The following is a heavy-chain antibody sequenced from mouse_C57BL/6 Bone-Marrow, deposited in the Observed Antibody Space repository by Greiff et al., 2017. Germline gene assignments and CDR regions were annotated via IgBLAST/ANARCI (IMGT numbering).Heavy chain of an antibody. CDR3: ARTRYYAMDY. V-gene: IGHV5-16*01. Sequence: EVNLMESEGGLLQPGSSMKLSCTASGFPFRDYYMAWVRPVPEKGLEWVANINYDGSSTSYLDSLKSRFIISRDNAKNILYLQMSSLKSEDTATYYCARTRYYAMDYWGQGTSVTVSS. J-gene: IGHJ4*01. CDR2: INYDGSST. CDR1: GFPFRDYY.